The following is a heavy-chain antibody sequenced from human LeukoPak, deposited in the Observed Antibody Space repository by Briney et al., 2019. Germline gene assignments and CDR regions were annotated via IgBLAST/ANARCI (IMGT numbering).Heavy chain of an antibody. J-gene: IGHJ4*02. CDR3: ARHLSGVTGYTYGRGIDY. V-gene: IGHV3-48*04. Sequence: GGSLRLSCATSGFIFSSYSMNWVRQAPGKGLEWVSYISSSSRTIYYADSAKGRFTISRDNAKTSLYLQMNSLRAEDTAVYYCARHLSGVTGYTYGRGIDYWGQGTLVTVSS. CDR1: GFIFSSYS. CDR2: ISSSSRTI. D-gene: IGHD5-18*01.